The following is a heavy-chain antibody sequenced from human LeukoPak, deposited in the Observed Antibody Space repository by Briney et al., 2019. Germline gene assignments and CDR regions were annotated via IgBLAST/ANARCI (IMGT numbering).Heavy chain of an antibody. CDR1: GGSISGYY. D-gene: IGHD6-13*01. Sequence: PSETLSLTCSVSGGSISGYYWSWIRQPAGKGLEWIGRIYTSGSTNYNPSLKSRVTISVDTSKNQFSLKLSSVTAADTAVYYCARGFGIAAAGTVYYYYMDVWGKGTTVTISS. CDR2: IYTSGST. CDR3: ARGFGIAAAGTVYYYYMDV. V-gene: IGHV4-4*07. J-gene: IGHJ6*03.